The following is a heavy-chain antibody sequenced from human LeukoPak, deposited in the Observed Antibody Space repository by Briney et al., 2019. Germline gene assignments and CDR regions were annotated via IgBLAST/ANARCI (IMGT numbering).Heavy chain of an antibody. D-gene: IGHD2/OR15-2a*01. V-gene: IGHV3-7*01. CDR3: TLYGHVPYDAFDI. CDR2: IKEDGSEK. CDR1: GFTFSRHW. Sequence: PGGSLRLSCAASGFTFSRHWMSWVRQAPGKGLEWVANIKEDGSEKYYVNSMKGRFTISRDNARNSLYLQMNSLRAEDTAVYYCTLYGHVPYDAFDIWGQGTMVTVSS. J-gene: IGHJ3*02.